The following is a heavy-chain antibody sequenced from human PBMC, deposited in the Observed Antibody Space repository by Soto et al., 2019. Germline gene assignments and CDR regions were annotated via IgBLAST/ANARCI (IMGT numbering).Heavy chain of an antibody. J-gene: IGHJ6*02. D-gene: IGHD3-3*01. CDR2: IYHSGRT. V-gene: IGHV4-30-2*01. CDR1: NGSITTFDNS. CDR3: DRDMTIFGVAPGGGMDV. Sequence: QLQLQESGSGLVKPSQTLSLTCAVPNGSITTFDNSWSWIRQPPGRGLEWIGSIYHSGRTYYIPSLKSRLTMSLNKSKNQFSLKLSSMTAADTAVYFCDRDMTIFGVAPGGGMDVWGQGTTVTVSS.